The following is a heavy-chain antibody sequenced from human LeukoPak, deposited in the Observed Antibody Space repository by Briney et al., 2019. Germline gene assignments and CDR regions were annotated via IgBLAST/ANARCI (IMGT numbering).Heavy chain of an antibody. CDR1: GGSISSGSYY. Sequence: SETLSLTCTVSGGSISSGSYYWSWIRQPAGKGLEWIGRIYTSGSTNYNPSLKSRVTISVDTSKNQFSLKLSSVTAADTAVYYCARGKSGYSGYDHNWFDPWGQGTLVTVSS. CDR2: IYTSGST. J-gene: IGHJ5*02. D-gene: IGHD5-12*01. CDR3: ARGKSGYSGYDHNWFDP. V-gene: IGHV4-61*02.